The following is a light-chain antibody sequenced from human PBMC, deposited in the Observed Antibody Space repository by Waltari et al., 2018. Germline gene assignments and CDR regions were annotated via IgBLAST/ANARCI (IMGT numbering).Light chain of an antibody. CDR2: GAS. CDR1: QTITGSW. Sequence: EIVLTQSPGTLSVSPGARVNVCCRASQTITGSWLTWYHQKPGQAPRLLIYGASNRAPGIPDRFSGSGSGTDFTLTISRLEPEDSAVYYCQQYDGSVVTFGGGTKVEIK. V-gene: IGKV3-20*01. J-gene: IGKJ4*01. CDR3: QQYDGSVVT.